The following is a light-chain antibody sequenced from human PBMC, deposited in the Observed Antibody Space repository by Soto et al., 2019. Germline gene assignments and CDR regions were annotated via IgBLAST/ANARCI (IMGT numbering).Light chain of an antibody. Sequence: DIQMTQFPSTLSASIGDRVTITCRASQTVSSWLAWYQQKPGKAPKLLIYKASTLETGVPSRFSGSGSGTAFTLTISSLQPDDFATYYCQQYNRYSSYTFGQGTRLEIK. V-gene: IGKV1-5*03. CDR2: KAS. J-gene: IGKJ2*01. CDR3: QQYNRYSSYT. CDR1: QTVSSW.